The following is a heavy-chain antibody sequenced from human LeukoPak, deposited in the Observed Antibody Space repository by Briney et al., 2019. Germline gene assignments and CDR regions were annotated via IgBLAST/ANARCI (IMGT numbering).Heavy chain of an antibody. Sequence: QPGGSLRLSCAASGFTFSSYAMHWVRQAPGKGLEWVAVISYDGSNKYYADSVKGRFTISRDNSKNTLYLQMNSLRAEDTAVYYCARDWSLQLPTTFDYWGQGTLVTVSS. CDR1: GFTFSSYA. CDR3: ARDWSLQLPTTFDY. J-gene: IGHJ4*02. V-gene: IGHV3-30*01. D-gene: IGHD4/OR15-4a*01. CDR2: ISYDGSNK.